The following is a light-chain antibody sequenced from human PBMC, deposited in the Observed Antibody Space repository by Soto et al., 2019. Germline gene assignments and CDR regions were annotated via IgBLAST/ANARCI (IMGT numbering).Light chain of an antibody. CDR1: QNITNF. CDR2: AAS. V-gene: IGKV1-39*01. Sequence: QFTPAXSTLSASLGGGGYIHCQGRQNITNFLNWXQQQXGXTPXXXXYAASSLQRGGPPSFSGSGSATDFTPTISSLQPEDFATYYCQQSYSTPWTFGQGTKVDIK. CDR3: QQSYSTPWT. J-gene: IGKJ1*01.